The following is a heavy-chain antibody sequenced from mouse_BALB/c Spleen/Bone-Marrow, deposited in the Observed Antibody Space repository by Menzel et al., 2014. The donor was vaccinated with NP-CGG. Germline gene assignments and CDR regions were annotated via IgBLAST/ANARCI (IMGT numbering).Heavy chain of an antibody. V-gene: IGHV5-4*02. Sequence: EVMLVESGGGLVKPGGSLKLSCAASGFTFSDYYMYWVRRTPEKGLEWVATISDGGSYTYYPDSVKGRFTISRDNAKNSLYLQMTSLKSKDTAMYYCARDSYYYGSSYWYFDVWGAGTTVTVSS. J-gene: IGHJ1*01. CDR1: GFTFSDYY. CDR3: ARDSYYYGSSYWYFDV. D-gene: IGHD1-1*01. CDR2: ISDGGSYT.